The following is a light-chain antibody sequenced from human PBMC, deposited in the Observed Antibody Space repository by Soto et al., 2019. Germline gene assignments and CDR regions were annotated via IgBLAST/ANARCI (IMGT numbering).Light chain of an antibody. CDR2: AAS. CDR3: QQYGSSPIT. V-gene: IGKV1-39*02. Sequence: DIQMTQSPSCLSSSVGDIFTITCRASQSISSYLNWYQQKPGKAPNLLIYAASNLHSGVPSRFSGSGSGTDFTLTISRLEPEDFAVYYCQQYGSSPITFGQGTRLEIK. J-gene: IGKJ5*01. CDR1: QSISSY.